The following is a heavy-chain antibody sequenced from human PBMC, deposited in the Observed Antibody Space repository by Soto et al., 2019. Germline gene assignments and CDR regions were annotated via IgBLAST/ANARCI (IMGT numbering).Heavy chain of an antibody. J-gene: IGHJ6*03. CDR2: ISGSGGST. CDR3: VNLDSPSSGFWSGYYHYYYMDV. D-gene: IGHD3-3*01. Sequence: GGSLRLSCAASGFTFSSYAMSWVHQAPGKGLEWVSAISGSGGSTYYADSVKGRFTISRDNSKNTLYLQMNSLRAEDTAVYYCVNLDSPSSGFWSGYYHYYYMDVWGKGTTVTVSS. V-gene: IGHV3-23*01. CDR1: GFTFSSYA.